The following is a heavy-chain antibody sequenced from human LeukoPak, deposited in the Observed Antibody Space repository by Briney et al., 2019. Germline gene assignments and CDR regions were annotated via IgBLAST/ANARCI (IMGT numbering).Heavy chain of an antibody. CDR3: AKDSGGNYMNY. CDR2: INHSGST. CDR1: GGSISSYY. D-gene: IGHD2-15*01. J-gene: IGHJ4*02. V-gene: IGHV4-34*01. Sequence: SETLSLTCTVSGGSISSYYWSWIRQPPGKGLEWIGEINHSGSTNYNPSLKSRVTISVDTSKNQFSLKLSSVTAADTAVYYCAKDSGGNYMNYWGQGTLVTVSS.